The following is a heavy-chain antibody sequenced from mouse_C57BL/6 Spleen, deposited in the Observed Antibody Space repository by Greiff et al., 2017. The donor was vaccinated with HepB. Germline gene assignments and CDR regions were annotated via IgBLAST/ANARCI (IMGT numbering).Heavy chain of an antibody. J-gene: IGHJ2*01. Sequence: VQLQQSGAELVRPGASVKLSCKASGYTFTDYYINWVKQRPGQGLEWIARIYPGSGNTYYNEKFKGKATLTAEKSSSTAYMQLSSLTSEDSAVYFCARGLTGTGRSYWGQGTTLTVSS. V-gene: IGHV1-76*01. CDR2: IYPGSGNT. D-gene: IGHD4-1*01. CDR1: GYTFTDYY. CDR3: ARGLTGTGRSY.